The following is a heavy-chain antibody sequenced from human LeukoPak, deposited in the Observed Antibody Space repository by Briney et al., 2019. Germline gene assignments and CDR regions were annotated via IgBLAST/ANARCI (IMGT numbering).Heavy chain of an antibody. J-gene: IGHJ6*02. CDR1: GFTVSSNY. CDR2: IYSGGST. Sequence: GGSLRLSCAASGFTVSSNYMSWVRQAPGKGMEWVSVIYSGGSTYYADSVKGRFTISRDNSKNTLYLQMNSLRAEDTAVYYCAKNVGGYDILTGSSHGMDVWGQGTTVTVSS. V-gene: IGHV3-53*01. D-gene: IGHD3-9*01. CDR3: AKNVGGYDILTGSSHGMDV.